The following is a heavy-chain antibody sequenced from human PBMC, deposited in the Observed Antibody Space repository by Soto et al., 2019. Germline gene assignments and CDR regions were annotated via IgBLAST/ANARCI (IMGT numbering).Heavy chain of an antibody. D-gene: IGHD3-10*01. CDR3: ARHFVAVVIKGWGY. V-gene: IGHV4-4*02. CDR1: SGSIDNVYW. CDR2: TSHDGVT. J-gene: IGHJ4*02. Sequence: LETLSLTWAVSSGSIDNVYWWSWVRQSPGKGLEWIGETSHDGVTNYNPSLEGRVTISIDKSKNQFYLDLNSVTAAVTAVYYCARHFVAVVIKGWGYWGQGKLVTVSS.